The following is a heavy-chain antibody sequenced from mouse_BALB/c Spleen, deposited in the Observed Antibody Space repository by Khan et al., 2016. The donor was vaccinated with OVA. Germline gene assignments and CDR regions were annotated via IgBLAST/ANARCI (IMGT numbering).Heavy chain of an antibody. CDR3: ARAYYRYDGYYAMDF. V-gene: IGHV2-6-4*01. CDR1: GFSLSRYN. D-gene: IGHD2-14*01. Sequence: VQLKESGPGLVAPSQSLSITCPVSGFSLSRYNIHWVRQPPGKGLEWLGMIWGGGVSDYNSTLKSRLRINKANSKSQVFLKRNSLQTDDTAMYYCARAYYRYDGYYAMDFWGQGTSVTGSS. CDR2: IWGGGVS. J-gene: IGHJ4*01.